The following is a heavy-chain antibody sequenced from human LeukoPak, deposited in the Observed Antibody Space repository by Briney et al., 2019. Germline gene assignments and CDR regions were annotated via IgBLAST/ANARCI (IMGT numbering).Heavy chain of an antibody. CDR2: TNPDSGST. Sequence: ASVKVSCKASGYTFITYYMHWVRQAPGQGLEWMGITNPDSGSTNYAQSFQGRVTMTRDTSTSTVYMELSSLRSEDTAVYYCARDLQARVALYSPDFWGQGTLVTVSS. D-gene: IGHD2-21*01. J-gene: IGHJ4*02. CDR3: ARDLQARVALYSPDF. V-gene: IGHV1-46*01. CDR1: GYTFITYY.